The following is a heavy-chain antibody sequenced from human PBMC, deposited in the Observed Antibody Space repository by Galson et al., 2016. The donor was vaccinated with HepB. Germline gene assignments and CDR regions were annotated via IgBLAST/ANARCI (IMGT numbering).Heavy chain of an antibody. D-gene: IGHD3-3*01. CDR1: GFPFSSYA. Sequence: SLRLSCAASGFPFSSYAMYWVRQAPGKGLEFVSAITIYGGRTHYADSVKGRFTISRDDSKNTLNLQMNRLRTEDTAVYYCVRGRVNDCWSGYTERATHYFDSWGQGNLVTVSS. J-gene: IGHJ4*02. CDR3: VRGRVNDCWSGYTERATHYFDS. V-gene: IGHV3-64D*06. CDR2: ITIYGGRT.